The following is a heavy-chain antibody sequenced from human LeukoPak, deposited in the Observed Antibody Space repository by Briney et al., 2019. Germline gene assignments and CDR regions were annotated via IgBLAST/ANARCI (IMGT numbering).Heavy chain of an antibody. CDR2: IYWDDDS. J-gene: IGHJ3*02. D-gene: IGHD5-18*01. CDR3: AHSQVFSYGSFHDAYDI. V-gene: IGHV2-5*02. CDR1: GVSLSTSGVG. Sequence: SGPTLVKPTQTLTLTCSLSGVSLSTSGVGVGWIRQPPGKALEWLVLIYWDDDSRYSPSLKSRLTIAKDTSKNQVVLTLTNMESVDTATYYCAHSQVFSYGSFHDAYDIWGLGMLVTVSS.